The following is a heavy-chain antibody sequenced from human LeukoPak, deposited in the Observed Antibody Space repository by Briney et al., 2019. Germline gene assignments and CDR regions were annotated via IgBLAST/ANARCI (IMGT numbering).Heavy chain of an antibody. J-gene: IGHJ6*02. CDR2: ISPNSGGT. CDR1: GYTFTCYY. CDR3: ARDHGMDV. V-gene: IGHV1-2*06. Sequence: GESLKISCKASGYTFTCYYMHWVRQAPGQGLEWMGRISPNSGGTHYAQKFQGRVTMTRDTSINTAYMELDRLTSDDTAVYYCARDHGMDVWGQGTTVTVSS.